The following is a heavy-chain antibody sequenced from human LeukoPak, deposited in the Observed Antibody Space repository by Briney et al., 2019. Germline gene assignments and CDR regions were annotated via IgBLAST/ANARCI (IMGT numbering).Heavy chain of an antibody. D-gene: IGHD2-15*01. CDR2: ISSSGGST. V-gene: IGHV3-23*01. CDR1: GFTFRSYA. CDR3: ATQPCGGGSCYLGH. Sequence: GGSLRLSCATSGFTFRSYAMSWVRQAPGKGLEWVSAISSSGGSTYDADSVKGRFTISRDNSKNTLYLQMNSLRAEDTAVYYCATQPCGGGSCYLGHWGQGTVVTLSS. J-gene: IGHJ4*02.